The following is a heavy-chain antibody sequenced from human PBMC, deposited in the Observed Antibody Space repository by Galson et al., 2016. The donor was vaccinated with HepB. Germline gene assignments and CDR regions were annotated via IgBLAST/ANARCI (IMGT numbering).Heavy chain of an antibody. Sequence: SETLSLTCAVYGGSFSTYYWSWIRQPPGKGLEWIGEINHSGSTNYNPSLKSRVTISVDTSKNQFSLKLRSVTAADTAVYYCARVGCSSTSCYTLRRQTLYYYYYGMDVWGQGTAVTVSS. CDR2: INHSGST. CDR3: ARVGCSSTSCYTLRRQTLYYYYYGMDV. J-gene: IGHJ6*02. D-gene: IGHD2-2*02. CDR1: GGSFSTYY. V-gene: IGHV4-34*01.